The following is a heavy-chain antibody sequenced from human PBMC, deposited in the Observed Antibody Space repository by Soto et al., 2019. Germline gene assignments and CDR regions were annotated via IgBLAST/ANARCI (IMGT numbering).Heavy chain of an antibody. J-gene: IGHJ6*02. CDR2: ISGSGGST. CDR3: AKDYYYYGTDV. Sequence: EEQPLESGGGLVQPGGSLRLSCAASGFTFSSFEMRWVRQAPGKGLEWVSGISGSGGSTYYADSVKGRFTISRDNSKNTLYLQMNSLRAEDTAVYYCAKDYYYYGTDVWGQGTTVTVSS. V-gene: IGHV3-23*01. CDR1: GFTFSSFE.